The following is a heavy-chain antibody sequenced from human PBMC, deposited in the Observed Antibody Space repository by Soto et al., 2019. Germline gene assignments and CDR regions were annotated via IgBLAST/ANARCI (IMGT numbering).Heavy chain of an antibody. V-gene: IGHV4-38-2*02. CDR2: IYHTGRT. CDR3: ARDRAAVAGTFDY. CDR1: GFFITNGYY. Sequence: PSETLSLTXAVSGFFITNGYYWGWIRQPPGKGLEWIGSIYHTGRTYYNPSLKSRVTISVDTSKNHFSLRLNSVTAADTATYYCARDRAAVAGTFDYWGQGTPVTVSS. J-gene: IGHJ4*02. D-gene: IGHD6-19*01.